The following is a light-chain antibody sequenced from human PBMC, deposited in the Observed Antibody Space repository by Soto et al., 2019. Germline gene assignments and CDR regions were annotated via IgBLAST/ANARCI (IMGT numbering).Light chain of an antibody. J-gene: IGLJ1*01. CDR3: PSYTSIILYG. CDR1: SSDVGGYNY. V-gene: IGLV2-14*01. CDR2: EVS. Sequence: QSVLTQPASESGSPGQSITISCTGTSSDVGGYNYVSWYQQHPGKAPKLMIYEVSNRPSGVSNRFSGSKSGNTASLTISGLQAVFDAVYHCPSYTSIILYGFVTGTKV.